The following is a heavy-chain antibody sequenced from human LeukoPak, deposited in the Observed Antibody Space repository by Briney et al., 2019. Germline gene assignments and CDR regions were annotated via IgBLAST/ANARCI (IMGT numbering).Heavy chain of an antibody. CDR3: ARDSRLRGYFDY. CDR1: GVSISSSRFY. D-gene: IGHD3-10*01. CDR2: ICYSGST. Sequence: SETLSLTCTVSGVSISSSRFYWGWIRQPPGKGLEWIGSICYSGSTYSTPSLKSRVTISVHTSRNQFSLKLSSVTAADTAVYYCARDSRLRGYFDYWGQGTLVTVSS. J-gene: IGHJ4*02. V-gene: IGHV4-39*07.